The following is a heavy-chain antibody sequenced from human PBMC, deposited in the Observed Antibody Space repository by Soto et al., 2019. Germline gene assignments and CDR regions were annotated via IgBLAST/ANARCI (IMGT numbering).Heavy chain of an antibody. CDR3: ARMKVDSYQFYYAMDV. CDR1: GFSLTTGKMG. V-gene: IGHV2-26*01. D-gene: IGHD3-9*01. J-gene: IGHJ6*02. CDR2: IFSDNER. Sequence: GPTLVNPTETLTLTCTVSGFSLTTGKMGVSWIRQPPGKALEWLAHIFSDNERSYSTSLQGRLTISKDTSGSQVVLSMTNVDPVDTATYYCARMKVDSYQFYYAMDVWGQGTTVTVSS.